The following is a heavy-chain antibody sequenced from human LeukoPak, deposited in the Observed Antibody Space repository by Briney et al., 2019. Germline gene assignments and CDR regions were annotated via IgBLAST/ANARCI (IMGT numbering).Heavy chain of an antibody. J-gene: IGHJ6*02. V-gene: IGHV4-59*01. CDR3: ARVGYCTGGSCYSDYLYGMDV. CDR2: IFNSGST. Sequence: PSETLSLTCTVSGGSISGSYWSWIRQPPGKGLEWIGYIFNSGSTNYNPSLKSRVTISVDTSKNQFSLKLSSVTAADTAVYYCARVGYCTGGSCYSDYLYGMDVWGQGTPVTVSS. D-gene: IGHD2-15*01. CDR1: GGSISGSY.